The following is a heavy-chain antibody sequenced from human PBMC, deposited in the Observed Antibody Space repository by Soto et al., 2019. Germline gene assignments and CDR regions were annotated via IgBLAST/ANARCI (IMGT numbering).Heavy chain of an antibody. V-gene: IGHV1-2*04. D-gene: IGHD2-15*01. J-gene: IGHJ3*02. Sequence: GASVKVSCKASGYTFTGCYMHWMRQAPGQGLEWMGWINPNSGGTNYAQKFQGWVTMTRDTPISTAYMELSRLRSDDRAVYYCARAMNPAYCSGGSCPDAFDIWGQGTMVTVSS. CDR2: INPNSGGT. CDR1: GYTFTGCY. CDR3: ARAMNPAYCSGGSCPDAFDI.